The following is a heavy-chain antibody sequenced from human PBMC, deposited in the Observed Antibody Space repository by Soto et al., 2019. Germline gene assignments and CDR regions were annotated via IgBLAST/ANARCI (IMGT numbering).Heavy chain of an antibody. Sequence: EVQLVESGGGLVQPGGSLRLSCEASGFTFRNYDMHWVRQGTGKGLEWVSGISAAGDPDYADSVEGRFTISREHAQNSFFLQMNSLRVGDTAVYYCARTDRDFYGMDVWGQGTTVSVSS. CDR3: ARTDRDFYGMDV. J-gene: IGHJ6*02. V-gene: IGHV3-13*05. CDR2: ISAAGDP. CDR1: GFTFRNYD.